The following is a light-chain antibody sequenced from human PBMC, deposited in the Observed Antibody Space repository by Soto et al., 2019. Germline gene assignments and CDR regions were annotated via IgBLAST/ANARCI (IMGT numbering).Light chain of an antibody. J-gene: IGKJ2*01. CDR3: QQYARSPYT. CDR1: QTVTSGY. CDR2: GAS. Sequence: EIVLTQSPGTLSLSPGERAILSCRASQTVTSGYLAWYQQRPGQAPRLFIFGASNRATDIPDRFSGSGSGTDFTLTISGLEPEDFAVFYCQQYARSPYTFGQGTNLEI. V-gene: IGKV3-20*01.